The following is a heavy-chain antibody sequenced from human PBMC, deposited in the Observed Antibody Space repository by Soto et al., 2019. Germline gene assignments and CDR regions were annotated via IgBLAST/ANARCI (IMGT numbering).Heavy chain of an antibody. D-gene: IGHD1-26*01. Sequence: GASVKVSCKASGGTFSSYAISWVRQAPGQGLEWMGGIIPIFGTANYAQKFQGRVTITADESTSTAYMELSSLRSEDTAVYYCASEQDSGSYSWDWFDPWGQGTLVTVSS. CDR3: ASEQDSGSYSWDWFDP. V-gene: IGHV1-69*13. CDR2: IIPIFGTA. CDR1: GGTFSSYA. J-gene: IGHJ5*02.